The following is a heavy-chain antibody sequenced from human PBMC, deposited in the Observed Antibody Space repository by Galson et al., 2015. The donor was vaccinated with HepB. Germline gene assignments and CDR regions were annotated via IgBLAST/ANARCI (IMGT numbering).Heavy chain of an antibody. Sequence: QSGAEVKEPGESLMISCKASGYSFSNYWIAWVRQMPGKGLEWMGVIYPGDFETTYSPSFQGQITISADKSISTAYLQWSSLKASDTAMYYCAKTGKYSSGWYWFDPWGQGTQVTVSS. CDR2: IYPGDFET. CDR1: GYSFSNYW. CDR3: AKTGKYSSGWYWFDP. V-gene: IGHV5-51*01. J-gene: IGHJ5*02. D-gene: IGHD6-19*01.